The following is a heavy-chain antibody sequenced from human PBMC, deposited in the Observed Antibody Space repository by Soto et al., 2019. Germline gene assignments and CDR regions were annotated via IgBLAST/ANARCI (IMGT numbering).Heavy chain of an antibody. CDR2: MDSNSDNK. V-gene: IGHV1-8*01. CDR1: GYTFTSYD. D-gene: IGHD2-15*01. CDR3: AKRAAAQLNWFDP. Sequence: ASVQVSCQASGYTFTSYDINWVRQAAGQGLGWMGWMDSNSDNKGYAQKFQGRVTMTRDTSISTAYMELNSLRAEDTAVYYCAKRAAAQLNWFDPWGQGTLVTVPS. J-gene: IGHJ5*02.